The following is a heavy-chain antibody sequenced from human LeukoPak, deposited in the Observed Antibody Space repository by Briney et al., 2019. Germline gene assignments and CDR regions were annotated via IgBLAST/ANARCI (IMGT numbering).Heavy chain of an antibody. D-gene: IGHD2-2*01. CDR3: AREEDIVVVPAASWGWFDP. J-gene: IGHJ5*02. Sequence: PSETLSLTCAVSGGSISNNSYSWNWIRQPPGKGLEWIGYIFHSGSTNYNPSLKSRVTISVDTSKNQFSLKLSSVTAADTAVYYCAREEDIVVVPAASWGWFDPWGQGTLVTVSS. CDR1: GGSISNNSYS. CDR2: IFHSGST. V-gene: IGHV4-30-2*01.